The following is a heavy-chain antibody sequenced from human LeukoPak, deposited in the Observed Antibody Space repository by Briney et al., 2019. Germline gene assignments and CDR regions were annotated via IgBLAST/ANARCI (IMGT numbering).Heavy chain of an antibody. V-gene: IGHV1-46*01. D-gene: IGHD6-25*01. Sequence: ASVKVSCKASGYTFTSYYMHWVRQAPGQGLEWMGIINPSGGSTSYAQKFQGRVTMTRDTSTSTVYMELSSLRSEDMAVYYCASRSSGYYMDVWGEGTTVTVSS. CDR1: GYTFTSYY. CDR2: INPSGGST. J-gene: IGHJ6*03. CDR3: ASRSSGYYMDV.